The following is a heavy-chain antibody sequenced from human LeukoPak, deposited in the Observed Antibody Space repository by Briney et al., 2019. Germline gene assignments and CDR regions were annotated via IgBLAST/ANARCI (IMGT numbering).Heavy chain of an antibody. J-gene: IGHJ4*02. V-gene: IGHV3-23*01. CDR3: AKELYYDSSGYYSLF. D-gene: IGHD3-22*01. CDR2: ISGSGHTT. CDR1: GFTFTSSA. Sequence: GGSLRLSCAASGFTFTSSAMSWVRQAPGKGLEWVSSISGSGHTTYYADSVKGRFTVSRDNSKNTLYLQMNSLRAEDTAVYYCAKELYYDSSGYYSLFGGQGTLVTVSS.